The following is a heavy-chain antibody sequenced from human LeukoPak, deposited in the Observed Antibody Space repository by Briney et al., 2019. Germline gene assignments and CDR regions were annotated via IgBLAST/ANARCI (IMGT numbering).Heavy chain of an antibody. J-gene: IGHJ1*01. V-gene: IGHV1-69*13. CDR2: IIPILGTA. CDR3: VRTTTVVTEYLQH. CDR1: GGTFSRYA. Sequence: GASVKVSCKASGGTFSRYAISWVRQAPGQGLEWMGGIIPILGTANYAQKFHGRVTITADESTSTAYMELSSLRSEDTAVYYCVRTTTVVTEYLQHWGQGTLVPVSS. D-gene: IGHD4-23*01.